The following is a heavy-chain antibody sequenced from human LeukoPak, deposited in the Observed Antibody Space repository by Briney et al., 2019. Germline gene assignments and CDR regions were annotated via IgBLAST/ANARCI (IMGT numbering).Heavy chain of an antibody. CDR1: GFTFSSYG. J-gene: IGHJ4*02. D-gene: IGHD3-22*01. CDR3: AKEVGYDSSGYLSY. Sequence: GGSLRLSCAASGFTFSSYGMHWVRQAPGKGLEWVAVIWYDGSNKYYADSVKGRFTISRDNYKNTLYLQMNSLRAEDTAVYYCAKEVGYDSSGYLSYWGQGTLVTVSS. CDR2: IWYDGSNK. V-gene: IGHV3-33*06.